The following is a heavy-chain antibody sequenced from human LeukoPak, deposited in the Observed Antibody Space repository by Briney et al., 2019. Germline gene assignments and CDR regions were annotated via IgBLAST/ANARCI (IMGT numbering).Heavy chain of an antibody. V-gene: IGHV3-21*01. CDR2: ISSSSSYI. D-gene: IGHD6-13*01. CDR3: ARDGSPPYYYYYMDV. Sequence: GGSLRLSCAASGFTFSTYAMSWVRQAPGKGLECVSSISSSSSYIYYADSVKGRFTISRDNAKNSLYLQMNSLRAEDTAVYYCARDGSPPYYYYYMDVWGKGTTVTVSS. CDR1: GFTFSTYA. J-gene: IGHJ6*03.